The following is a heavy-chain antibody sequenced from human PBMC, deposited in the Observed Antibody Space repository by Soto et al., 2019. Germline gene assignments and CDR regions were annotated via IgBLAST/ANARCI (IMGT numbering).Heavy chain of an antibody. CDR1: GYTFTSYY. Sequence: ASVKVSCKASGYTFTSYYMHWVRQAPGQGLEWMGIINPSGGSTSYAQKFQGRVTMTRDTSTSTVYMELSSLRSEDTAVYCCARPYYYDSSGYYFDYWGQGTLVTVSS. D-gene: IGHD3-22*01. V-gene: IGHV1-46*01. CDR2: INPSGGST. CDR3: ARPYYYDSSGYYFDY. J-gene: IGHJ4*02.